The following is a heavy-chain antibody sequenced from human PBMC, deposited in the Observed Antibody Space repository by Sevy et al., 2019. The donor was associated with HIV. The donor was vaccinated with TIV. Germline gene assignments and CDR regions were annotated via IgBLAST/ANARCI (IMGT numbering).Heavy chain of an antibody. CDR1: GFTFSSYS. Sequence: GESLKISCAASGFTFSSYSMNWVRQAPGKGLEWVSSISSSSSYIYYADSVKGRFTISRDNAKNSLYLQMNSLRAEDTAVYYCARDPGVVVPAAMAYYFDYWGQGTLVTVSS. D-gene: IGHD2-2*01. V-gene: IGHV3-21*01. CDR2: ISSSSSYI. CDR3: ARDPGVVVPAAMAYYFDY. J-gene: IGHJ4*02.